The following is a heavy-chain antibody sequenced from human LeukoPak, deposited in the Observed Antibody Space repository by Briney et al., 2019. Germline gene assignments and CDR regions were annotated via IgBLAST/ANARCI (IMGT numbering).Heavy chain of an antibody. V-gene: IGHV3-23*01. CDR3: AKVVTIFGVVYFDH. CDR1: GFTFSSYA. D-gene: IGHD3-3*01. CDR2: ISGSGGST. Sequence: GGSLRLSCAASGFTFSSYAMSRVRQAPGKGLEWVSTISGSGGSTYYADSVKGRFTISRDNSKNTLYLQMNSLRAEDTAVYYCAKVVTIFGVVYFDHWGQGTLVTVSS. J-gene: IGHJ4*02.